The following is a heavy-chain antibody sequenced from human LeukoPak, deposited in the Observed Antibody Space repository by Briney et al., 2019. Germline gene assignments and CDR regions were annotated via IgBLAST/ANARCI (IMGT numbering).Heavy chain of an antibody. J-gene: IGHJ4*02. Sequence: VGSLRLSCAASGFTFSSYAMGWVRQAPGKGLVWVSLITGSGGSTFYADSVKGRFTISRDNSKSTLYLQMNSLRAEDTAVYYCARKYCSTTSCLFDNWGQGTLVTVSS. CDR2: ITGSGGST. V-gene: IGHV3-23*01. CDR3: ARKYCSTTSCLFDN. CDR1: GFTFSSYA. D-gene: IGHD2-2*01.